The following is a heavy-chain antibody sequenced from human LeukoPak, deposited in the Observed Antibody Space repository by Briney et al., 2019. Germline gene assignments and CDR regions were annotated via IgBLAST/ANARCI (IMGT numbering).Heavy chain of an antibody. V-gene: IGHV2-5*01. CDR3: AHRARAAAGKEQWLVRHNWFDP. J-gene: IGHJ5*02. CDR2: IYWNDDK. Sequence: SGPTLVRPTQTLTLTCTFSGFSLSTSGVGVGWIRQPPGKALEWLALIYWNDDKRYSPSLKSRLTITKDTSKNQVVLTMTNMDPVDTATYYCAHRARAAAGKEQWLVRHNWFDPWGQGTLVTVSS. CDR1: GFSLSTSGVG. D-gene: IGHD6-19*01.